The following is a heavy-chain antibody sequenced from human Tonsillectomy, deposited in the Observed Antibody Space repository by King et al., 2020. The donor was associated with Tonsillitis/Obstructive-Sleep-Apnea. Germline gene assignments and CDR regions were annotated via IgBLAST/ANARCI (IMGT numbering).Heavy chain of an antibody. D-gene: IGHD2-15*01. V-gene: IGHV1-69*01. CDR1: GGTFTNYA. J-gene: IGHJ2*01. CDR2: IIPIFGAS. Sequence: VQLVQSGAEVKKPGSSVKVSCTASGGTFTNYAISWVRQAPGQGFEWMGGIIPIFGASNYAQKFQGRVTITADESTSTVYMELSSLRSEDTAVYYCARSGYCSGGSCYSVYWYFDLWGRGTLVTVSS. CDR3: ARSGYCSGGSCYSVYWYFDL.